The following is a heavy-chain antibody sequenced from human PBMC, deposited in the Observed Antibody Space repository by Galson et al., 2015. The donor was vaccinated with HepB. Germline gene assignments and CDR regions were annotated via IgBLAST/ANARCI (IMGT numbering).Heavy chain of an antibody. CDR3: ARDTVLLWFGELSTLPDY. J-gene: IGHJ4*02. CDR1: GYTFTSYA. V-gene: IGHV1-3*01. Sequence: SVKVSCKASGYTFTSYAMHWVRQAPGQRLEWMGWINAGNGNTKYSQKFQGRVTITRDTSASTAYMELSSLRSEGTAVYYCARDTVLLWFGELSTLPDYWGQGTLVTVSS. D-gene: IGHD3-10*01. CDR2: INAGNGNT.